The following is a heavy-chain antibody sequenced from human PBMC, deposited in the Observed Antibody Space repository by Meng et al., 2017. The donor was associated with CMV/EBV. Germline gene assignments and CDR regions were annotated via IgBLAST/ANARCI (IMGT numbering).Heavy chain of an antibody. CDR1: GGTFSSYA. Sequence: SVKVSCKASGGTFSSYAISWVRQALGQGLEWMGGIIPIFGTANYAQKFQGKVTITTDESTSTAYMELSSLRSEDTAVYYCARIVGDPTFTSLNGRMDVWGQGTTVTVSS. V-gene: IGHV1-69*05. CDR2: IIPIFGTA. CDR3: ARIVGDPTFTSLNGRMDV. D-gene: IGHD5-12*01. J-gene: IGHJ6*02.